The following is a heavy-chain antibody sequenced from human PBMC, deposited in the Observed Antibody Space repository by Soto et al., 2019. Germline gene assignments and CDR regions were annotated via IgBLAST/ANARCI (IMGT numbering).Heavy chain of an antibody. V-gene: IGHV3-15*01. D-gene: IGHD1-1*01. CDR2: IKTKPDDGTI. Sequence: KPGGSLRLSCAASGLIFSDVWMTWVRQAPGKGLEWVGRIKTKPDDGTIDYAAPVRGRFTISRDDSKNTLYLQMTSLTPDDTGVYYCTTSNLGVDFWGPGTLVTVSS. J-gene: IGHJ4*02. CDR3: TTSNLGVDF. CDR1: GLIFSDVW.